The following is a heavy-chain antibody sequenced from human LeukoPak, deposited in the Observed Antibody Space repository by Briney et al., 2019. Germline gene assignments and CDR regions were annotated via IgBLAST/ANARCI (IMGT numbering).Heavy chain of an antibody. D-gene: IGHD6-19*01. CDR3: ARDPLIAVAGTMNYYGMDV. J-gene: IGHJ6*04. CDR2: INHSGST. Sequence: SQTLSLTCAVYGGSFSGYYWSWIRQPPGKELEWIGEINHSGSTNYNPSLKSRVTISVDTSKNQFYLKLSSVTAADTAVYYCARDPLIAVAGTMNYYGMDVWGKGTTVPVSS. V-gene: IGHV4-34*01. CDR1: GGSFSGYY.